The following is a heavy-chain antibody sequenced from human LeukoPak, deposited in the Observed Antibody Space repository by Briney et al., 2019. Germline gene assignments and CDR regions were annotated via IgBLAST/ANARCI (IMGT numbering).Heavy chain of an antibody. Sequence: SETLSLTCTVSGGSISSYYWSWIRQPPGKGLEWIGYTYYSGSTNYNPSLKSRVTISVDTSKNQFSLKLSSVTAADTAVYYCARHLDSSSQIDYWGQGTLVTVSS. J-gene: IGHJ4*02. CDR2: TYYSGST. CDR3: ARHLDSSSQIDY. CDR1: GGSISSYY. V-gene: IGHV4-59*08. D-gene: IGHD6-13*01.